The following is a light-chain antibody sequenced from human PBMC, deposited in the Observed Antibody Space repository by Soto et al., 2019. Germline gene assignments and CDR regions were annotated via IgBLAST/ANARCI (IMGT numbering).Light chain of an antibody. CDR1: SSDVGGYSD. CDR3: SSYALNRDVL. CDR2: EVS. J-gene: IGLJ2*01. Sequence: QSVLTQPPSASGSPGQSVAISCTGTSSDVGGYSDVSWYQQHPGKAPKLMIYEVSKRPSGVPDRFSGSKSGNTAALTVSGLQAEDEADDYCSSYALNRDVLFGGGTKLTVL. V-gene: IGLV2-8*01.